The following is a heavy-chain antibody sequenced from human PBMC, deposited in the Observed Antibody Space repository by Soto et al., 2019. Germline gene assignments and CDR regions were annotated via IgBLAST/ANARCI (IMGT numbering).Heavy chain of an antibody. CDR1: GFTFSSYA. CDR2: ISSNGGST. Sequence: GGSLRLSCAASGFTFSSYAMHWVRQAPGKGLEYVSAISSNGGSTYYANSVKGRFTISRDNSKNTLYLQMGSLRAEDMAVYYCARVGGAKRQQLVLWQVYDYWGQGTLVTVSS. J-gene: IGHJ4*02. CDR3: ARVGGAKRQQLVLWQVYDY. V-gene: IGHV3-64*01. D-gene: IGHD6-13*01.